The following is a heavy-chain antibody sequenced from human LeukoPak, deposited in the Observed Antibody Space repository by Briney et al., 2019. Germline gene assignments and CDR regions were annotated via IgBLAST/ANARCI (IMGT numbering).Heavy chain of an antibody. V-gene: IGHV3-74*01. CDR1: GFTFNSDW. CDR3: ARDLGWFGELSDSDALDI. Sequence: PGGSLRLSCAGSGFTFNSDWMHWVRQAPGKGLVWVARINTDGSTINYADSVRGRFTVTRDNAKNTLYLQMSSLRVEDTAVYYCARDLGWFGELSDSDALDIWGQGTLVTVSS. J-gene: IGHJ3*02. CDR2: INTDGSTI. D-gene: IGHD3-10*01.